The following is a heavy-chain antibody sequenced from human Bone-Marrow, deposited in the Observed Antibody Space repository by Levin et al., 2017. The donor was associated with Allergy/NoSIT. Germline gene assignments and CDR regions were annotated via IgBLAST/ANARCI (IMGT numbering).Heavy chain of an antibody. V-gene: IGHV1-2*02. J-gene: IGHJ3*01. Sequence: ASVKVSCEASGYIFTDYYIHWVRQAPGQGLEWMGWVNPKTGGTHYIQKLEGRVTMPSDASLRTAYMELSRLTSDDTAVYFCAILTHYYDSSGPHSFDVWGQGTMVTVTS. D-gene: IGHD3-22*01. CDR2: VNPKTGGT. CDR3: AILTHYYDSSGPHSFDV. CDR1: GYIFTDYY.